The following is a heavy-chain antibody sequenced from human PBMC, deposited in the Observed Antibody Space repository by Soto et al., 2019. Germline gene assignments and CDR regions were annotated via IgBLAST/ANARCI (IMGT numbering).Heavy chain of an antibody. V-gene: IGHV1-2*04. CDR2: INPNSGGT. CDR3: ATSGYCSGGSCYKTEYFQH. Sequence: ASVKVSCKASGYTFTGYYMHWVRQAPGQGLEWMGWINPNSGGTNYAQKFQGWVTMTRDTSISTAYMELSRLRSDDTAVYYCATSGYCSGGSCYKTEYFQHWGQGTLVTVSS. D-gene: IGHD2-15*01. CDR1: GYTFTGYY. J-gene: IGHJ1*01.